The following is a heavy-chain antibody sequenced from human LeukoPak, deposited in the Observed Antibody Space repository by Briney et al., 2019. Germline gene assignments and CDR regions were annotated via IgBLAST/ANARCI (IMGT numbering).Heavy chain of an antibody. CDR2: IYYSGST. CDR3: ARERVIAPDY. D-gene: IGHD6-13*01. V-gene: IGHV4-59*12. CDR1: GGSISSYY. Sequence: SQTLSLTCTVSGGSISSYYWSWIRQPPGKGLEWIGYIYYSGSTNYSPSLKSRVTISVDTSKNQFSLKLSSVTAADTAVYYCARERVIAPDYWGQGTLVTVSS. J-gene: IGHJ4*02.